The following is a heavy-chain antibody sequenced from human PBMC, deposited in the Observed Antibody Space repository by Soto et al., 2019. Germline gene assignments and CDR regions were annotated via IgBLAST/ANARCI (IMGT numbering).Heavy chain of an antibody. J-gene: IGHJ3*02. Sequence: QLHLVQSGAVVKKPGASVTVSCSASGYPVTAYYMHWVRQAPGRGLEGMGGINPATGAAKYTQTFRGRVTMPRDTSTSTVFMELSGLTTEDTAVFYWARGGGVGVAGSAAFDMWGQGTLVTVSS. V-gene: IGHV1-2*02. D-gene: IGHD3-3*01. CDR1: GYPVTAYY. CDR2: INPATGAA. CDR3: ARGGGVGVAGSAAFDM.